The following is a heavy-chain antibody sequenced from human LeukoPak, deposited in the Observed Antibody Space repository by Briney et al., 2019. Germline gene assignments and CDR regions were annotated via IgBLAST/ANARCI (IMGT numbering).Heavy chain of an antibody. CDR3: ARDYDILTGYHASFDY. CDR2: IKQDGSEK. J-gene: IGHJ4*02. D-gene: IGHD3-9*01. Sequence: GGSLRLSCAASGFTFSNYWMSWVRQAPGKGLEWVANIKQDGSEKYYVDSVKGRFTISRDNAKNSLYLQMNSLRAEDTAVYYCARDYDILTGYHASFDYWGQGTLVTVSS. CDR1: GFTFSNYW. V-gene: IGHV3-7*01.